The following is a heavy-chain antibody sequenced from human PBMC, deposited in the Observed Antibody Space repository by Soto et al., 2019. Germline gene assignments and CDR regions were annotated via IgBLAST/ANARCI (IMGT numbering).Heavy chain of an antibody. Sequence: PSETLSLTCTFSVGSVRSDSFYCSWMRQPPWKGLEWIAFIYHSGSTNYNPSLNSRVTISVDTSKNRFSLKLTSVTAADTAVYYCARARYDNSGYYDENYPEYWGQGTLVSVS. D-gene: IGHD3-22*01. CDR1: VGSVRSDSFY. V-gene: IGHV4-61*01. J-gene: IGHJ4*02. CDR3: ARARYDNSGYYDENYPEY. CDR2: IYHSGST.